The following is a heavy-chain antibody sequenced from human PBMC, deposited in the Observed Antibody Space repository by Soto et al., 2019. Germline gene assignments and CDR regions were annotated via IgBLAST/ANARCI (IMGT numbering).Heavy chain of an antibody. Sequence: SVKVSCKASGGTFSSYAISWVRQAPGQGLEWMGGIIPIFGTANYAQKFQGRVTITADESTSTAYMELSSLRSEDTAVYYCARLALAYCGGDCYSNFDYWGQGTLVTVSS. CDR2: IIPIFGTA. D-gene: IGHD2-21*02. CDR3: ARLALAYCGGDCYSNFDY. J-gene: IGHJ4*02. CDR1: GGTFSSYA. V-gene: IGHV1-69*13.